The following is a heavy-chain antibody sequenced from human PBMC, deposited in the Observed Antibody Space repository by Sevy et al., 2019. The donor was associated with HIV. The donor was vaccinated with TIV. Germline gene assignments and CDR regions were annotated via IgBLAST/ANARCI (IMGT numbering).Heavy chain of an antibody. CDR1: GFTFSDSW. D-gene: IGHD2-8*01. V-gene: IGHV3-7*03. J-gene: IGHJ4*02. Sequence: GGSLRLSCTASGFTFSDSWMHWVRQAPGKGLEWLANINQDGSVIYYADSVKGRLTISRDNSRNSVFLQMSSLRAGDTATYYCARAVGKDGAYWGQGTLVTVSS. CDR3: ARAVGKDGAY. CDR2: INQDGSVI.